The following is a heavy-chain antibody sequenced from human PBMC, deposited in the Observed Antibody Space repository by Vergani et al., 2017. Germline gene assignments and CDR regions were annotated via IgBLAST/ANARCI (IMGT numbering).Heavy chain of an antibody. D-gene: IGHD6-19*01. CDR3: ARGYSSGWFDY. Sequence: VQLVESGGGLVKPGGSLRLSCAASGFTFSSYGMHWVRQAPGKGLEWVAVIWYDGSNKYYADSVKGRFTISRDNSKNTLYLQMNSLRAEDTAVYYCARGYSSGWFDYWGQGTLVTVSS. J-gene: IGHJ4*02. CDR1: GFTFSSYG. CDR2: IWYDGSNK. V-gene: IGHV3-33*01.